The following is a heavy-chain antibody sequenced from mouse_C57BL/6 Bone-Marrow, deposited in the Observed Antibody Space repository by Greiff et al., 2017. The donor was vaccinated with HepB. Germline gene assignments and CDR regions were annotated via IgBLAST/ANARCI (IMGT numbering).Heavy chain of an antibody. CDR2: IDPNSGGT. J-gene: IGHJ4*01. CDR1: GYTFTSYW. V-gene: IGHV1-72*01. D-gene: IGHD1-1*01. CDR3: VSTTVVGDYAMDY. Sequence: VQLQQPGAELVKPGASVKLSCKASGYTFTSYWMHWVKQRPGRGLEWIGRIDPNSGGTKYNEKFKSKATLTVDKPSSTAYMQLSSLTSEDSAVYYCVSTTVVGDYAMDYWGQGTSVTVSS.